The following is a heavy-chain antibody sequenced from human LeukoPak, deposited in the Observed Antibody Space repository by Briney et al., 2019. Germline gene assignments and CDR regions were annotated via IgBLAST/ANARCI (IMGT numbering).Heavy chain of an antibody. CDR3: ARSPRRGITIFGVVITYFDY. Sequence: SETLSLTCAVYGGSFSGYYWSWIRQPPGKGLEWIGEINHSGSTNYNPSLKSRVTISVDTSKNQFSLKLSSVTAADTAVYYCARSPRRGITIFGVVITYFDYWGQGTLVTVSS. V-gene: IGHV4-34*01. CDR1: GGSFSGYY. J-gene: IGHJ4*02. D-gene: IGHD3-3*01. CDR2: INHSGST.